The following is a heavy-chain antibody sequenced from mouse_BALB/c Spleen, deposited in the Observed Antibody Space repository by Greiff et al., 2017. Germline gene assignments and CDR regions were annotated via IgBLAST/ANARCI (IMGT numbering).Heavy chain of an antibody. V-gene: IGHV2-2*02. Sequence: VQLVESGPGLVQPSQSLSITCTVSGFSLTSYGVHWVRQSPGKGLEWLGVIWSGGSTDYNAAFISRLSISKDNSKSQVFFKMNSLQANDTAIYYCARAYWDFDVWGAGTTVTVSA. CDR1: GFSLTSYG. CDR3: ARAYWDFDV. CDR2: IWSGGST. J-gene: IGHJ1*01.